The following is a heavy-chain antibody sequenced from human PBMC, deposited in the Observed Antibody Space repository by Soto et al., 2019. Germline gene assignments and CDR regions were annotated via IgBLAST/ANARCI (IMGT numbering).Heavy chain of an antibody. CDR3: AITVRDSFYYYYGMDV. Sequence: GASVKVSCKASGYTFTSYGISWVRQAPGQGLEWMGWISAYNGNTNYAQKLQGRVTMTTDTSTSTAYLQWSSLKASDTAMYYCAITVRDSFYYYYGMDVWGQGTTVTVSS. CDR2: ISAYNGNT. J-gene: IGHJ6*02. V-gene: IGHV1-18*01. CDR1: GYTFTSYG. D-gene: IGHD2-21*01.